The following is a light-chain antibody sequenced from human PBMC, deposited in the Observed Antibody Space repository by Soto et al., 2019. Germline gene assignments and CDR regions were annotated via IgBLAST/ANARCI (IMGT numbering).Light chain of an antibody. Sequence: SYELTQPPSVSVAPGKTARITCGGNNVGSKSVHWDQQKPGQAPVLVIYYDSDRPSGIPERFSGSNTGNTATLTISRVEAGDEADYYCQVWDSSSDHPEVVFGGGTKLTVL. CDR2: YDS. J-gene: IGLJ2*01. CDR1: NVGSKS. V-gene: IGLV3-21*04. CDR3: QVWDSSSDHPEVV.